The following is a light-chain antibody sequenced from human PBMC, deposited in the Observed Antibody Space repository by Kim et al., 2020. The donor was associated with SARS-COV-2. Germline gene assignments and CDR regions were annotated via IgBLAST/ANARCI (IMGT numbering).Light chain of an antibody. V-gene: IGLV4-69*01. Sequence: SLKLTCTVSSGHSSYAIAWHQQQPEKGPRYLMKLNSDGSHSKGDGIPDRFSGSSSGAERYLTISSLQSEDEADYYCQTWGTGIRVFGGGTQLTVL. CDR2: LNSDGSH. CDR3: QTWGTGIRV. J-gene: IGLJ3*02. CDR1: SGHSSYA.